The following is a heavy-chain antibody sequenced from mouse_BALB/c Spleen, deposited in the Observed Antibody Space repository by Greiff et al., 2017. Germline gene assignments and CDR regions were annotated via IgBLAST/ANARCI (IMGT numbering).Heavy chain of an antibody. Sequence: DVMLVESGGGLVKPGGSLKLSCAASGFTFSSYAMSWVRQTPEKRLEWVASISSGGSTYYPDSVKGRFTISRDNARNILYLQMSSLRSEDTAMYYCARGYDYDRAWFAYWGQGTLVTVSA. CDR1: GFTFSSYA. CDR2: ISSGGST. CDR3: ARGYDYDRAWFAY. D-gene: IGHD2-4*01. V-gene: IGHV5-6-5*01. J-gene: IGHJ3*01.